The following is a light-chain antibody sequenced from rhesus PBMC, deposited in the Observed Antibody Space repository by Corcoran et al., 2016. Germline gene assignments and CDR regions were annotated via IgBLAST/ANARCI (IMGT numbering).Light chain of an antibody. CDR2: RTS. Sequence: EIVLTQSPSSMAVSQGERVTISCTASSSVRSNYLHCYQQKPGFPPRLLVYRTSSLASGVPARFSGSGSGNSYTLTISSVEAEDAASYYCQQVNDIPGTFGQGTKLEIK. V-gene: IGKV3S9*01. J-gene: IGKJ1*01. CDR3: QQVNDIPGT. CDR1: SSVRSN.